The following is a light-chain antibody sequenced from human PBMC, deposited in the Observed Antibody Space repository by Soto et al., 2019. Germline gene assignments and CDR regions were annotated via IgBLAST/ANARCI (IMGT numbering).Light chain of an antibody. CDR1: ASDVGAYDY. V-gene: IGLV2-14*01. Sequence: QSALTQPASVSGSPGQSITISCTGTASDVGAYDYVSWYQHHPGKPPKLLIFEVRDRPSGVSNHVSGSKSGNTASLTISGLQPEDEADYFCSSSTSSSTLVFGTVTKLTVL. CDR2: EVR. J-gene: IGLJ1*01. CDR3: SSSTSSSTLV.